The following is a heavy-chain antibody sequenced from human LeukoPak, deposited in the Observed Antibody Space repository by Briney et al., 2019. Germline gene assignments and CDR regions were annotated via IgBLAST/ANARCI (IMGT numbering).Heavy chain of an antibody. D-gene: IGHD3-22*01. CDR3: ARLYDSSGYTNWLDP. CDR2: IYYSGST. CDR1: GGSISSHY. Sequence: PSETLSLTCTVSGGSISSHYWSWIRQPLGKGLEWIGYIYYSGSTKYNPSLKSRVTISVDTSKNQFSLKLSSVTAADTAAYYCARLYDSSGYTNWLDPWGQGTLVTVSS. V-gene: IGHV4-59*11. J-gene: IGHJ5*02.